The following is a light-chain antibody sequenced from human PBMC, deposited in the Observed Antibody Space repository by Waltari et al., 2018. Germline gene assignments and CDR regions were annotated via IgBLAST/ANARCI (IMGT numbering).Light chain of an antibody. CDR1: QSISSW. CDR2: KSS. Sequence: DIQMTQSPSTLSASVGDRVTITCRASQSISSWLAWYQQKPGKAPKLLIYKSSTLESGVPSRFSCSGSGTEFTLTISSLQPDDFATYYCQQYNNYPYTFGQGTRLEIK. V-gene: IGKV1-5*03. J-gene: IGKJ2*01. CDR3: QQYNNYPYT.